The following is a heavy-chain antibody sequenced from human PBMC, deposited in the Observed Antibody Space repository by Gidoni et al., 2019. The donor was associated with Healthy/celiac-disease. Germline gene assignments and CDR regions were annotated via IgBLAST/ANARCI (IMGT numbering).Heavy chain of an antibody. Sequence: EVQLVESGGGLIQPGGSLRPSCAASGFTVSSNYMNWVRQAPGKGLEWVSVIYSGGSTYYADSVKGRFTISRDNSKNTLYLQMNSLRAEDTAVYYCARVPSAAASSWFDPWGQGTLVTVSS. V-gene: IGHV3-53*01. J-gene: IGHJ5*02. CDR1: GFTVSSNY. CDR2: IYSGGST. D-gene: IGHD6-13*01. CDR3: ARVPSAAASSWFDP.